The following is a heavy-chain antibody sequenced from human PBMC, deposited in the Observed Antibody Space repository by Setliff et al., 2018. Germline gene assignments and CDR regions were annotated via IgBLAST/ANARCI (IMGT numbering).Heavy chain of an antibody. Sequence: SETLSLTCSVSGGSIISSTYNWGWIRQPPGKGLEWIGSIYYSGTTYYNPSLESRITMSVDTSNNRFSLELRSVTVADTATYYCVRPGGTTVVARHFDYWGSGILVTVSS. CDR3: VRPGGTTVVARHFDY. CDR2: IYYSGTT. CDR1: GGSIISSTYN. V-gene: IGHV4-39*01. D-gene: IGHD2-15*01. J-gene: IGHJ4*01.